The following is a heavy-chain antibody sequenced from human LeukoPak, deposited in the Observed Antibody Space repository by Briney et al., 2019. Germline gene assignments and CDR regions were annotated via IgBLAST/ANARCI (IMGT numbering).Heavy chain of an antibody. V-gene: IGHV3-9*02. CDR2: ISWNSGSI. D-gene: IGHD3-9*01. J-gene: IGHJ3*02. CDR1: GFTSDDYA. CDR3: AKDTYYDISRVAFDI. Sequence: GGSLRLSCAASGFTSDDYAMHWVRQAPGKGLEWVSGISWNSGSIGYADSVKGRFTISRDNAKNSLYLQMNSLRAEDTALYYCAKDTYYDISRVAFDIWGQGTMVTVSS.